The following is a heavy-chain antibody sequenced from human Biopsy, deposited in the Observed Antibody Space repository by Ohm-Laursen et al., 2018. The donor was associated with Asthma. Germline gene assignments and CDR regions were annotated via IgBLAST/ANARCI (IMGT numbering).Heavy chain of an antibody. CDR1: GGTFNSDA. CDR2: IIPIFGTP. J-gene: IGHJ4*02. D-gene: IGHD2-21*01. V-gene: IGHV1-69*01. CDR3: ARSYCGGDCFSPFDY. Sequence: SSVKVSCKASGGTFNSDAISWVRQAPGQGLEWMGGIIPIFGTPSSAQNFQSRLTITADDSTSTVYMELSSLRSEDTAMYYCARSYCGGDCFSPFDYWGQGTLVTVSS.